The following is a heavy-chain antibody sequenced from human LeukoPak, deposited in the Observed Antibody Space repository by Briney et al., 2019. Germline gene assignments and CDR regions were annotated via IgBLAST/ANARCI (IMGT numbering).Heavy chain of an antibody. J-gene: IGHJ4*02. V-gene: IGHV4-61*02. CDR1: GGSISSGSYY. CDR2: IYTSGST. CDR3: ARGPGYSYTFDY. D-gene: IGHD5-18*01. Sequence: PSETLSLTCTVSGGSISSGSYYWSWIRQPAGKGLEWIGRIYTSGSTNYNPSLKSRVTISVDTSKNQFSLKLSSVTAADTAVYYCARGPGYSYTFDYWVQGTLVTVSS.